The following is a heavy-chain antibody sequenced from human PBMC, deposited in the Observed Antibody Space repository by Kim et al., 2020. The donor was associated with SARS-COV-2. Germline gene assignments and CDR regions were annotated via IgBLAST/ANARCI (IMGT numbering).Heavy chain of an antibody. CDR3: SRQFVGATNFDC. V-gene: IGHV3-15*01. CDR1: GFTLSNAW. CDR2: IKSKTNGGTT. Sequence: GGSLRLSCAASGFTLSNAWMSWVRQAPGKGLEWVGRIKSKTNGGTTDYAAPVKGRFTISRDDSKNTLYLQMNSLKTEDTAVYYCSRQFVGATNFDCWGQGTLVTVSS. J-gene: IGHJ4*02. D-gene: IGHD1-26*01.